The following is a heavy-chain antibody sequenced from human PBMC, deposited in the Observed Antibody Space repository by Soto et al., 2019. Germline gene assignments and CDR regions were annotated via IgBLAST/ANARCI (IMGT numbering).Heavy chain of an antibody. J-gene: IGHJ6*02. CDR1: GFTFSSYW. D-gene: IGHD2-2*01. V-gene: IGHV3-74*01. CDR3: ASAVGRYCSSTSCYFAGYYYGMDV. Sequence: SLRLSCEASGFTFSSYWMHWVRQAPGKGLVWVSRINSDGSSTSYADSVKGRFTISRDNAKNTLYLQMNSLRAEDTAVYYCASAVGRYCSSTSCYFAGYYYGMDVWGQGTTVTVSS. CDR2: INSDGSST.